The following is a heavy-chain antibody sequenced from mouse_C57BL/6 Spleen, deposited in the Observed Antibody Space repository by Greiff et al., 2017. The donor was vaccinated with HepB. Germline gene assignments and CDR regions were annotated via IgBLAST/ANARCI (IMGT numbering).Heavy chain of an antibody. D-gene: IGHD2-4*01. Sequence: EVKLMESGPGLVKPSQSLSLTCSVTGYSITSGYYWNWIRQFPGNKLEWMGYISYDGSNNYNPSLKNRISITRDTSKNQFFLKLTSVTTEDTATYYCARANDYDGGTWVADRGQGTMVTVAA. V-gene: IGHV3-6*01. CDR1: GYSITSGYY. CDR3: ARANDYDGGTWVAD. CDR2: ISYDGSN. J-gene: IGHJ3*01.